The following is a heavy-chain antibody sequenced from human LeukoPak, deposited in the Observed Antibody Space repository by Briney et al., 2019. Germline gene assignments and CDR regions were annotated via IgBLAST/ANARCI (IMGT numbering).Heavy chain of an antibody. V-gene: IGHV4-61*02. CDR1: GGSISSGSYY. J-gene: IGHJ4*02. D-gene: IGHD4-17*01. CDR3: AREAVYGDYVGH. CDR2: IYTSGST. Sequence: PSETLSLTCTVSGGSISSGSYYWSWLRQPAGKGLEWIGRIYTSGSTNYNPSLKSRVTISVDTSKNQFSLKLSSVTAADTAVYYCAREAVYGDYVGHWGQGTLVTVSS.